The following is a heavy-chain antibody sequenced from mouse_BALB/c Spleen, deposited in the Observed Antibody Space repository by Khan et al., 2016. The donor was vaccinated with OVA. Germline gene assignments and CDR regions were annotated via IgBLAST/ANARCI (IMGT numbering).Heavy chain of an antibody. Sequence: QVQLKDSGPGLVAPSQSLSITCTVSGFSLNSYGVNWVRQPPGKGLEWLGVIWGDGSTNYHSGLKSRLSISKDNSKSQVFLKLNSLQTDDTATYYCAKWDNSYYAMDYWGQGTSVTVSS. D-gene: IGHD1-3*01. CDR2: IWGDGST. CDR1: GFSLNSYG. V-gene: IGHV2-3*01. CDR3: AKWDNSYYAMDY. J-gene: IGHJ4*01.